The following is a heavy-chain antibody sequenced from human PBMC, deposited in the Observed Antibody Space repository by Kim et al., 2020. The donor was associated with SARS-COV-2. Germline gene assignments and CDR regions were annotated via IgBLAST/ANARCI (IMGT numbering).Heavy chain of an antibody. CDR2: ISGSGGST. Sequence: GGSLRLSCAASGFTFSSYAMSWVRQAPGKGLEWVSAISGSGGSTYYADSVKGRFTISRDNSKNTLYLQMNSLRAEDTAVYYCAYGSGSYPYYYYYYGMDVSGHGTTCTVSS. D-gene: IGHD3-10*01. J-gene: IGHJ6*02. V-gene: IGHV3-23*01. CDR3: AYGSGSYPYYYYYYGMDV. CDR1: GFTFSSYA.